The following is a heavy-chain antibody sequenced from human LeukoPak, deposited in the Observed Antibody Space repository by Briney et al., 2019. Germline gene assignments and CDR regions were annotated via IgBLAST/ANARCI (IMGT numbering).Heavy chain of an antibody. CDR3: ARLPTVTFFDY. CDR2: IYYSGST. V-gene: IGHV4-39*01. J-gene: IGHJ4*02. CDR1: GGSMSSSSYY. D-gene: IGHD4-17*01. Sequence: SETLSLTCTVSGGSMSSSSYYWGWIRQPPGKGLEWIGSIYYSGSTYYNPSLKSRVTISVDTSKNQFSLKLGSVTAADTAVYYCARLPTVTFFDYWGQGTLVTVSS.